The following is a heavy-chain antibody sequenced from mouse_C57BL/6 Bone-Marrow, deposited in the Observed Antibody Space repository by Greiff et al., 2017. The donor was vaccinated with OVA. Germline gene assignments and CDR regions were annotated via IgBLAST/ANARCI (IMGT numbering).Heavy chain of an antibody. D-gene: IGHD1-1*01. Sequence: EVMLVESGGDLVKPGGSLKLSCAASGFTFSSYGMSWVRQTPDKRLEWVATISSGGSYTYYPDSVKGRFTISRDNAKNTLYLQMSSLRSEDTALYYCARPVYGSSFGGYFDVWGTGTTVTVSS. CDR3: ARPVYGSSFGGYFDV. J-gene: IGHJ1*03. CDR1: GFTFSSYG. CDR2: ISSGGSYT. V-gene: IGHV5-6*01.